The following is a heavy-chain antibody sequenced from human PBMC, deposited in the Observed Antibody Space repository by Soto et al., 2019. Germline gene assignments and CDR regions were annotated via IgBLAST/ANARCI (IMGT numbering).Heavy chain of an antibody. V-gene: IGHV1-69*02. CDR2: IIPILGIA. CDR3: ASDRTMVSPPHDY. Sequence: QVQLVLSGAEVKKPGSSVKVSCKASGGTFSSYTISWVRQAPGQGLEWMGRIIPILGIANYAQKFQGRVTITADKSTSTAYMELSSLRSEDTAVYYCASDRTMVSPPHDYWGQGTLVTVSS. J-gene: IGHJ4*02. CDR1: GGTFSSYT. D-gene: IGHD3-10*01.